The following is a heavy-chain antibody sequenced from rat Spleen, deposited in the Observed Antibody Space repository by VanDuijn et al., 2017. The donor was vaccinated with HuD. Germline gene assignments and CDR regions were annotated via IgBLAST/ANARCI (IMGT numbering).Heavy chain of an antibody. Sequence: EVQLVESGGGLLQPGRSLKLSCVASGFTFNDYWMTWIRQAPGKGLEWVASITIADTGGGTFYPDSVKGRFTISRDNAKSTLYLQMNSLRSEDTATYYCTRVSWDDGSYYFDYWGQGVMVTVSS. D-gene: IGHD1-12*02. CDR2: ITIADTGGGT. CDR3: TRVSWDDGSYYFDY. CDR1: GFTFNDYW. V-gene: IGHV5-31*01. J-gene: IGHJ2*01.